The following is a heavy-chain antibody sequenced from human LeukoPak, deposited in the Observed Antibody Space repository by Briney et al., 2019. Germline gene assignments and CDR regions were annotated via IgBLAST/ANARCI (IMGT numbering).Heavy chain of an antibody. D-gene: IGHD1-14*01. CDR1: GGSISSSSYY. J-gene: IGHJ6*03. CDR3: ATKPGNYYYYYMDV. Sequence: SETLSLTCTVSGGSISSSSYYWGWIRQPPGKGLEWIGSIFYSGTTYYNPSLKSRVTISVDTSKNQCSLKLSSVAAADTAAYYYATKPGNYYYYYMDVWGKGTTVTVSS. V-gene: IGHV4-39*01. CDR2: IFYSGTT.